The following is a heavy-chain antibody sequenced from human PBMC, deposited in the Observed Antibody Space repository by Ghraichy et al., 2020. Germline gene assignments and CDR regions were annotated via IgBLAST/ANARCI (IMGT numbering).Heavy chain of an antibody. CDR3: AKYTASYYYYYMDV. J-gene: IGHJ6*03. CDR2: ISGSGGST. V-gene: IGHV3-23*01. CDR1: GFTFSSYA. D-gene: IGHD2-2*02. Sequence: RGSLRLSCAASGFTFSSYAMSWVRQAPGKGLEWVSAISGSGGSTYYADSVKGRFTISRDNSKNTLYLQMNSLRAEDTAVYYCAKYTASYYYYYMDVWGKGTTVTVSS.